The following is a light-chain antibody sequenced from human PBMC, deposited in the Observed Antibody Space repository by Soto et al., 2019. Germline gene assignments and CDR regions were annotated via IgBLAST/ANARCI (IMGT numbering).Light chain of an antibody. Sequence: QSVLTQSPSASASLGASVKLTCTLSSGHSTYAIAWHQQQPEKGPRYLMKLNSDGSHSKGDEIPDRFSGSSSGAERHLTISSLQSEDEADYYCQTWGTAIHDVVFGGGTKLTVL. V-gene: IGLV4-69*01. CDR1: SGHSTYA. J-gene: IGLJ2*01. CDR2: LNSDGSH. CDR3: QTWGTAIHDVV.